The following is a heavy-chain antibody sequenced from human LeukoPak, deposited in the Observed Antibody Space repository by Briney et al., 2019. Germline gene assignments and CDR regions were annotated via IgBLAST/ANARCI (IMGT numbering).Heavy chain of an antibody. J-gene: IGHJ4*02. CDR1: GFTFSDYY. CDR2: ISSSGSTI. D-gene: IGHD3-22*01. CDR3: VRIYNDNNSGYRPFDF. Sequence: GGSLRLSCAASGFTFSDYYMSWIRQAPGKGLEWVSYISSSGSTIYYADSVKGRFTISRDNAKNSLYLQMNSLRAEDTAVYYCVRIYNDNNSGYRPFDFWGQGTLVTVSS. V-gene: IGHV3-11*04.